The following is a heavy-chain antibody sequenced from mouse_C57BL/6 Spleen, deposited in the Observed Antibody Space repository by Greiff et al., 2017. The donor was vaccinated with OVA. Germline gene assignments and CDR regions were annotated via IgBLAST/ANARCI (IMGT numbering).Heavy chain of an antibody. V-gene: IGHV14-4*01. CDR1: GFNIKDDY. Sequence: EVQRVESGAELVRPGASVKLSCTASGFNIKDDYMHWVKQRPEQGLEWIGWIDPENGDTEYASKFQGKATITADTSSNTAYLPLSSLTSEDTAVYYCTTWINTVDYWGQGTTLTVSS. CDR2: IDPENGDT. D-gene: IGHD1-1*01. J-gene: IGHJ2*01. CDR3: TTWINTVDY.